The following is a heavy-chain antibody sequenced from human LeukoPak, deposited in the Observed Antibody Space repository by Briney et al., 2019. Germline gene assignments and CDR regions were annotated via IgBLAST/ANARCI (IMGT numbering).Heavy chain of an antibody. CDR3: ARADPIAYYYYYYMDV. Sequence: GASVKVSCKASGHTFTGYYMHWVRQAPGQGLEWMGWINPNSGGTNYAQKFQGRVTMTRDTSISTAYMELSRLRSDDTAVYYCARADPIAYYYYYYMDVWGKGTTVTVSS. CDR1: GHTFTGYY. CDR2: INPNSGGT. D-gene: IGHD2/OR15-2a*01. J-gene: IGHJ6*03. V-gene: IGHV1-2*02.